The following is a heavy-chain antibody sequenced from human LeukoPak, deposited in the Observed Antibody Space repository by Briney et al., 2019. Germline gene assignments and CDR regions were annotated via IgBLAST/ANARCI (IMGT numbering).Heavy chain of an antibody. V-gene: IGHV4-39*07. CDR2: IYYSGST. J-gene: IGHJ5*02. Sequence: SETLSLTCTVSGGSISSSSYYWGWIRQPPGKGLEWIGTIYYSGSTYYNPSLKSRVTISLDTSKNQFSLKLSSVTAADTAVYYCARKQDSMIGSSFDPWGQGTLVTVSS. CDR1: GGSISSSSYY. D-gene: IGHD3-22*01. CDR3: ARKQDSMIGSSFDP.